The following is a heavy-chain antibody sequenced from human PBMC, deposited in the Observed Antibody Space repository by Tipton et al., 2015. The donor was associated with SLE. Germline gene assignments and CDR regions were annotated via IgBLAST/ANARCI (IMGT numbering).Heavy chain of an antibody. Sequence: TLSLTCTVSGGSISSGDYYWSWIRQPPGKGLEWIGYIYYSGSTYYNPSLKSRVTISVDTSKNQFSLKLSSVTAADTAVYYCAREVRYSSSSPGAFDIGGQGTMVTVSS. J-gene: IGHJ3*02. V-gene: IGHV4-30-4*01. D-gene: IGHD6-13*01. CDR3: AREVRYSSSSPGAFDI. CDR2: IYYSGST. CDR1: GGSISSGDYY.